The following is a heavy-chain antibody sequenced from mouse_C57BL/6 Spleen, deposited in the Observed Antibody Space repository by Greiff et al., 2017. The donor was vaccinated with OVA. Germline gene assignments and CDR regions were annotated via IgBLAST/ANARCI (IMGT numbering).Heavy chain of an antibody. Sequence: QVQLQQPGAELVMPGASVKLSCKASGYTFTSYWMHWVKQRPGQGLEWIGEIDPSDSYTNYNQKFKGKSTLPVDKSSSTAYMQLSSLTSEDSAVYYCASSSAWFDYWGQGTLVTVSA. D-gene: IGHD1-1*01. J-gene: IGHJ3*01. CDR3: ASSSAWFDY. CDR2: IDPSDSYT. V-gene: IGHV1-69*01. CDR1: GYTFTSYW.